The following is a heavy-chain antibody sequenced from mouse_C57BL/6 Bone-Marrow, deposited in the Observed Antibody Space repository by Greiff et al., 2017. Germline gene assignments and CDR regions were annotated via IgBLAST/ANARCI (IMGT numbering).Heavy chain of an antibody. J-gene: IGHJ2*01. Sequence: EVQLQQSGPELVKPGASVKISCKASGYSFTGYYMNWVKQSPEKSLEWIGEINPSTGGTTYNQKFKAKATLTVDKSSSTAYMQLKSLTSEDSAVYYCARGGITTVVATDYFDYWGQGTTLTVSS. CDR3: ARGGITTVVATDYFDY. V-gene: IGHV1-42*01. CDR2: INPSTGGT. D-gene: IGHD1-1*01. CDR1: GYSFTGYY.